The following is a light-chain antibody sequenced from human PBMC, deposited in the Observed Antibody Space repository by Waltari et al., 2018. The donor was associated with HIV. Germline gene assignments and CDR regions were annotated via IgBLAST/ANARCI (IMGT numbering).Light chain of an antibody. CDR3: QQSHKTPLT. J-gene: IGKJ4*01. CDR1: QNIKNA. V-gene: IGKV1-39*01. Sequence: DIQMTQSPSSVSADVGDRVTITCRASQNIKNALNWYKQKPGKSTRLLIYSASGLQSGVPSTFSASGSGNEFNFTIADLQTEESALFYCQQSHKTPLTFGGGT. CDR2: SAS.